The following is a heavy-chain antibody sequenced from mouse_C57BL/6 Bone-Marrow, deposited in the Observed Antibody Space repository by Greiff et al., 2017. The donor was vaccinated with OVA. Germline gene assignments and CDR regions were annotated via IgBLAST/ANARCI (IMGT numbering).Heavy chain of an antibody. J-gene: IGHJ1*03. D-gene: IGHD2-4*01. CDR1: GYAFSSSW. CDR2: IYPGDGDT. V-gene: IGHV1-82*01. Sequence: VKLVESGPELVKPGASVKISCKASGYAFSSSWMNWVKQRPGKGLEWIGRIYPGDGDTNYNGKFKGKATLTADKSSSTAYMQLSSLTSEDSAVYLCARVDDYDWYFDVWGTGTTVTVSS. CDR3: ARVDDYDWYFDV.